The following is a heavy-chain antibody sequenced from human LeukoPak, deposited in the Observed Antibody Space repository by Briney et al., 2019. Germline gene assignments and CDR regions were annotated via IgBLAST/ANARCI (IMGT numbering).Heavy chain of an antibody. CDR2: ISAYNGNT. Sequence: ASVKVSCKASGYTFTSYGISWVRQAPGQGLKWMGWISAYNGNTNYAQKLQGRVTMTTDTSTSTAYMELRSLRSDDTAVYYCARKYYYDSSGKQNYGMDVWGQGTTVTVSS. CDR1: GYTFTSYG. CDR3: ARKYYYDSSGKQNYGMDV. V-gene: IGHV1-18*01. D-gene: IGHD3-22*01. J-gene: IGHJ6*02.